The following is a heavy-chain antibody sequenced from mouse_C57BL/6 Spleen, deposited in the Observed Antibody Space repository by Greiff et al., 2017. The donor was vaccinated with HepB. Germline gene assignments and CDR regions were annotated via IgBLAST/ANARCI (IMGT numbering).Heavy chain of an antibody. J-gene: IGHJ4*01. CDR3: AREKGYYGSRGYYAMDY. CDR2: INPNNGGT. Sequence: VQLQQSGPELVKPGASVKIPCKASGYTFTDYNMDWVKQSHGKSLEWIGDINPNNGGTIYNQKFKGKATLTVDKSSSTAYMELRSLTSEDTAVYYCAREKGYYGSRGYYAMDYWGQGTSVTVSS. D-gene: IGHD1-1*01. V-gene: IGHV1-18*01. CDR1: GYTFTDYN.